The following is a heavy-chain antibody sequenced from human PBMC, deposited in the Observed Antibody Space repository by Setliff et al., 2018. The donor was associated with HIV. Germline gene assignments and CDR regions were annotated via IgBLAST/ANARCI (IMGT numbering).Heavy chain of an antibody. CDR3: ASKGGSENFPDSEAFDI. CDR1: GYTFSNNY. J-gene: IGHJ3*02. D-gene: IGHD3-10*01. CDR2: INPTGDIT. V-gene: IGHV1-46*01. Sequence: ASVKVSCEASGYTFSNNYIHGVRQAPGQGLEWMGLINPTGDITFYPQKFQARVTMTRDTSTSTVYLELRSLRSEDRAVYFCASKGGSENFPDSEAFDIWGRGTLVTVSS.